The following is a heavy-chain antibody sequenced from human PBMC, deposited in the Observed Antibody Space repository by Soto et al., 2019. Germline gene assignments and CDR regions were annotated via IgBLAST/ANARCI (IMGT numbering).Heavy chain of an antibody. V-gene: IGHV5-51*01. CDR1: GYNFASYW. D-gene: IGHD2-8*01. CDR2: IYPDKSDT. CDR3: ARCPNGYSCDY. Sequence: GESLKISCKTSGYNFASYWIGWVRQMPGKGLEWLGVIYPDKSDTRYSLSFQGRVTISVDKSISTAYLQWSSLEAADTAIYYCARCPNGYSCDYWGQGTLVTVSS. J-gene: IGHJ4*02.